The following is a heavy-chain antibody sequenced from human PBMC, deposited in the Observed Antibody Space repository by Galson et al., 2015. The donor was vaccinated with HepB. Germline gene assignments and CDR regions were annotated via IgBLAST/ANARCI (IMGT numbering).Heavy chain of an antibody. V-gene: IGHV1-2*04. CDR1: GYTFTGYY. D-gene: IGHD3-3*01. CDR2: INPNSGGT. CDR3: ARAKYYDFWSGYYYYYGMDV. Sequence: SVKVSCKASGYTFTGYYMHWVRQAPGQGLEWMGWINPNSGGTNYAQKFQGWVTMTRDTSISTAYMELSRLRSDDTAVYYCARAKYYDFWSGYYYYYGMDVWGQGTTVTVSS. J-gene: IGHJ6*02.